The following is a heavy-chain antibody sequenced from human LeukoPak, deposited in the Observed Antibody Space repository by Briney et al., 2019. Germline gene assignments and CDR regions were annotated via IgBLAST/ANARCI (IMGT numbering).Heavy chain of an antibody. J-gene: IGHJ4*02. CDR3: ARGYKLRFGQNFDY. CDR2: TNPNSGGT. V-gene: IGHV1-2*02. Sequence: GASVKVSCKASGYTFTGYYMHWVRQAPGQGLEWMGWTNPNSGGTNYAQKFQGRVTMTRDTSISTAYMELSRLRSDDTAVYYCARGYKLRFGQNFDYWGQGTLVTVSS. CDR1: GYTFTGYY. D-gene: IGHD5-12*01.